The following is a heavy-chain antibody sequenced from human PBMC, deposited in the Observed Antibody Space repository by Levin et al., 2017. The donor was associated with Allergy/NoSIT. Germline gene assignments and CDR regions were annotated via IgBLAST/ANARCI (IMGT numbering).Heavy chain of an antibody. V-gene: IGHV3-30-3*01. CDR2: ISSDGSNR. D-gene: IGHD3-10*01. CDR3: ARGDGSGTYYPEYYYYNGTDV. Sequence: PGGSLRLSCAASGFTFSNHAMHWVRQAPGKGLEWVTIISSDGSNRYYADSVKGRFTISRDNSKNTLYLQMNSLRAEDTAVYYCARGDGSGTYYPEYYYYNGTDVWGQGTTVTVSS. J-gene: IGHJ6*02. CDR1: GFTFSNHA.